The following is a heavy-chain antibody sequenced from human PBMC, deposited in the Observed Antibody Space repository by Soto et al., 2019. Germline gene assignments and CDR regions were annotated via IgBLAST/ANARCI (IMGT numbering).Heavy chain of an antibody. J-gene: IGHJ4*02. CDR1: GYTFTSYA. CDR2: INAGNGNT. CDR3: ARDMCSSTSCYALMGY. Sequence: ASVKVSCKASGYTFTSYAMHLVRQAPGQRLEWMGWINAGNGNTKYSQKFQGRVTITRDTSASTAYMELSSLRSEDTAVYYCARDMCSSTSCYALMGYWGQGTLVTVSS. V-gene: IGHV1-3*01. D-gene: IGHD2-2*01.